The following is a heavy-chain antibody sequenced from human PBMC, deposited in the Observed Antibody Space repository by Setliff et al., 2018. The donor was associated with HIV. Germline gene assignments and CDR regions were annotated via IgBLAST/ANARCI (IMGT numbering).Heavy chain of an antibody. CDR3: AKDKPRGAIQLLRGEFDY. D-gene: IGHD5-18*01. J-gene: IGHJ4*02. CDR2: IIAISGTP. CDR1: GGTFSSYA. V-gene: IGHV1-69*05. Sequence: SVKVSCKASGGTFSSYAISWVRQTPGQGLEWMGGIIAISGTPNYAQKFQGRVTMTTDTSTSTAYMELRSLRSDDTAVYYCAKDKPRGAIQLLRGEFDYWGQGTLVTVSS.